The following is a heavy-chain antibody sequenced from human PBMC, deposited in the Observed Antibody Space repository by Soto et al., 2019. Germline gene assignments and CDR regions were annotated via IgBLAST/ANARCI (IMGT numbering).Heavy chain of an antibody. CDR1: CYSFNSVSYY. Sequence: SETLSLTCTVSCYSFNSVSYYWRWVRQPPGKGLEWIGYVYYTGRTSYSPSLKSRVTISADTSKNQFSLILTSVTAGDTAVYYCARDYDYFEHWRQGSLVIVSS. CDR2: VYYTGRT. V-gene: IGHV4-61*01. CDR3: ARDYDYFEH. D-gene: IGHD3-16*01. J-gene: IGHJ4*02.